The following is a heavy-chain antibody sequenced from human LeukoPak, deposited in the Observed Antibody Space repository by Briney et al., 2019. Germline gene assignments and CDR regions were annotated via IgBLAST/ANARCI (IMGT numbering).Heavy chain of an antibody. V-gene: IGHV3-74*01. CDR3: ARGPIAYCGGDCYPDY. D-gene: IGHD2-21*02. Sequence: GGSLRLSCAASGFTFSSYWMHWVRQAPGKGLVWVSRINSDGSSTSYADSVKGRFTISRDNAKNTLYLQMNSLRAEDTAAYYCARGPIAYCGGDCYPDYWGQGTLVTVSS. CDR1: GFTFSSYW. CDR2: INSDGSST. J-gene: IGHJ4*02.